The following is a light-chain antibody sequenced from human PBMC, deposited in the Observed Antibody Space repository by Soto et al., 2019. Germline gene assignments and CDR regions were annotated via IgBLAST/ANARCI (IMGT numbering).Light chain of an antibody. J-gene: IGKJ3*01. CDR2: GAS. CDR3: QQYNNWPPWT. Sequence: EIVMTQSPATLSVSPGERATLSCRASQSVSSNLAWYQQKPGQAPRLLIYGASTRATGIPARFSGSGSGTAFPLTISSLQSEDFAVYYCQQYNNWPPWTFGPGTKVDIK. V-gene: IGKV3-15*01. CDR1: QSVSSN.